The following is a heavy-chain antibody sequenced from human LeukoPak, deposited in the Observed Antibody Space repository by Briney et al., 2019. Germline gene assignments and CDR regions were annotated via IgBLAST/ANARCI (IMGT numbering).Heavy chain of an antibody. CDR3: ARADYDSSGSEFDP. D-gene: IGHD3-22*01. CDR1: GASISSHY. Sequence: SETLSLTCTVSGASISSHYWSWIRQPPGEGLEWIGYIYYSGSTNYNPSLKSRVTISVDTSKNQFSLKLSSVTAADTAVYYCARADYDSSGSEFDPWGQGTLVTVSS. CDR2: IYYSGST. J-gene: IGHJ5*02. V-gene: IGHV4-59*11.